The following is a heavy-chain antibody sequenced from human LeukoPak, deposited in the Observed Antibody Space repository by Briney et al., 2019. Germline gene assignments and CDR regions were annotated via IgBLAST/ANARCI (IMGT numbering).Heavy chain of an antibody. CDR3: ARHYMVRGVIRRGGWFDP. CDR1: GGSFSGYY. V-gene: IGHV4-39*01. J-gene: IGHJ5*02. D-gene: IGHD3-10*01. Sequence: SETLSLTCAVYGGSFSGYYWGWIRQPPGKGLEWIGSIYYSGSTYYNPSLKSRVTISVDTSKNQFSLKLSSVPAADTAVYYCARHYMVRGVIRRGGWFDPWGQGTLVTVSS. CDR2: IYYSGST.